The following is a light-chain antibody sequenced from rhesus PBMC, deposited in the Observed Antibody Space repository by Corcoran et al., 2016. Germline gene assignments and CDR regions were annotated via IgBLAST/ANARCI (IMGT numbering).Light chain of an antibody. Sequence: DIQMTQSPSSLSASVGDRVTITCRASENVNNYLNWYQQKQGKAPKLLIYNASTLQSGVPSRFSGSGSGTDYTFTISSLQSEDVATYYCQHNYGTPYSFGQGTKVEIK. J-gene: IGKJ2*01. CDR3: QHNYGTPYS. CDR1: ENVNNY. V-gene: IGKV1-74*01. CDR2: NAS.